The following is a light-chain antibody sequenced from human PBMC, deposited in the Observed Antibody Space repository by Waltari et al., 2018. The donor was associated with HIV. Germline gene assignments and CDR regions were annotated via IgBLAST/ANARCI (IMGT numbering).Light chain of an antibody. CDR2: WAS. Sequence: DILITQSPESLAVSLGERATINCKSNPNILYNSNNKNYLAWYQQKPGQPPRLLFSWASTRQSGVPDRFSGGGSGTDFTLIINKLQPEDVALYCCQQFFSAPLTFGGGTKVEI. J-gene: IGKJ4*01. CDR3: QQFFSAPLT. CDR1: PNILYNSNNKNY. V-gene: IGKV4-1*01.